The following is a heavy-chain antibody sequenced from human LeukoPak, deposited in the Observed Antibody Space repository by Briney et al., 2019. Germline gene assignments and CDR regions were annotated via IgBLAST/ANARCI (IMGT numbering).Heavy chain of an antibody. J-gene: IGHJ3*02. CDR2: ISGSGGST. Sequence: PGESLRLSCEASGFTFSSYAMSWVRQAPGKGLEWVSAISGSGGSTYYADSVKGRFTISRDNSKNTLYLQMNSLRAEDTAVYYCASRGVYYDSSGYYFDAFDIWGQGTMVTVSS. V-gene: IGHV3-23*01. CDR3: ASRGVYYDSSGYYFDAFDI. D-gene: IGHD3-22*01. CDR1: GFTFSSYA.